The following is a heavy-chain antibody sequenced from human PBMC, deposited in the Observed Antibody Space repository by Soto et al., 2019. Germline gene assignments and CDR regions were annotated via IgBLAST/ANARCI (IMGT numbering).Heavy chain of an antibody. D-gene: IGHD6-19*01. CDR1: GGSISSGDYY. V-gene: IGHV4-61*08. J-gene: IGHJ4*02. Sequence: SETLSLTCTVSGGSISSGDYYWSWIRQPPGKGLEWIGYIYYSGSTNYNPSLKSRVTISVDTSKNQFSLKLSSVTAADTAVYYCARALSSGWYPMPFDYWGQGTLVTVSS. CDR2: IYYSGST. CDR3: ARALSSGWYPMPFDY.